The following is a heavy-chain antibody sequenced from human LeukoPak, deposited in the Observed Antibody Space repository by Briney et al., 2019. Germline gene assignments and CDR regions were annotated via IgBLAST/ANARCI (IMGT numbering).Heavy chain of an antibody. J-gene: IGHJ4*02. V-gene: IGHV1-24*01. CDR1: GYTRTELS. CDR2: FDPEDGET. CDR3: ATLPGYVGYSSSSKPDY. D-gene: IGHD6-6*01. Sequence: ASVKVSCKVSGYTRTELSMHWVRQAPGKGLEWMGGFDPEDGETIYAQKFQGRVTMTEDTSTDTAYMELSSLRSEDTAVYYCATLPGYVGYSSSSKPDYWGQGTLVTVSS.